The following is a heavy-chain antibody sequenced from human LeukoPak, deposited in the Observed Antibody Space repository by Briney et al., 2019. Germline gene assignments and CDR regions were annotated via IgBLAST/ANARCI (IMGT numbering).Heavy chain of an antibody. J-gene: IGHJ4*02. D-gene: IGHD2-15*01. CDR1: GGSFSGYY. V-gene: IGHV4-34*01. Sequence: SETLSLTCAVYGGSFSGYYWSWIRQPPGKGLEWIGEINHSGSTNYSPSLKSRVTISVDTSKNQFSLKLSSVTAADTAVYYCARRGVGGTDYWGQGTLVTVSS. CDR3: ARRGVGGTDY. CDR2: INHSGST.